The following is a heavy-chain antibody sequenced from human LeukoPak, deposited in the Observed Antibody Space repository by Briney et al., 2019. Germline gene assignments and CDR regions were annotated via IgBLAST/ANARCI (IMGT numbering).Heavy chain of an antibody. D-gene: IGHD6-19*01. CDR1: GGSISSSNW. V-gene: IGHV4-4*02. CDR2: IYHSGST. J-gene: IGHJ4*02. Sequence: SETLSLTCAVSGGSISSSNWWSWVRQPPGKGLEWIGEIYHSGSTNYNPSLKSRVTISVDKSKNQSSLKLSSVTAADTAVYYCARFPVAAHAPFDYWGQGTLVTVSS. CDR3: ARFPVAAHAPFDY.